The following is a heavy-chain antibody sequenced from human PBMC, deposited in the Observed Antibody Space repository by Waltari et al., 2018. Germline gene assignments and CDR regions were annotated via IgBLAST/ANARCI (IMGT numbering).Heavy chain of an antibody. CDR1: GFTFSKYW. CDR2: IKEDGSET. V-gene: IGHV3-7*03. CDR3: SDPPSDF. Sequence: EVQLVASGGGLVQPGGSLRIACPTPGFTFSKYWMSWVRQAPGKGLEWLASIKEDGSETNYVESVKGRFTISRDNAKNSLYLQMSSLRAEDTAVYYCSDPPSDFWGQGAVVTVSS. J-gene: IGHJ4*02. D-gene: IGHD2-21*01.